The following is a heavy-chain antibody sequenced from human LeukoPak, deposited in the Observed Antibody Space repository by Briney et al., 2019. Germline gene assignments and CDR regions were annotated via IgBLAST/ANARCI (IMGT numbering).Heavy chain of an antibody. D-gene: IGHD3-22*01. J-gene: IGHJ4*02. CDR1: GGTFSSYA. CDR3: ARDCLEDSSGFDY. CDR2: IIPFFGAA. V-gene: IGHV1-69*05. Sequence: GASVKVSCKASGGTFSSYAISWLRQAPGQGLEWMGGIIPFFGAANYAQKFQGRVTITTDESTSTAYMELSSLRSEDTAVYYCARDCLEDSSGFDYWGQGTLVTVSS.